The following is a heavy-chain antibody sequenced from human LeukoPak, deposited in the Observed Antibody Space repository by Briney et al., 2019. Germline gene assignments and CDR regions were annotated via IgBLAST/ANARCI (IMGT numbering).Heavy chain of an antibody. Sequence: PSETLSLTCTVSGGSMSSYYWSWIRQPPGKGLEWVGYIYYSGSTKYNPSLKSRVTISVDTSKNQFSLKLSSVTAADTAVYYCARGARAGYNLEPFDYWGQGTLVTVSS. CDR2: IYYSGST. J-gene: IGHJ4*02. CDR1: GGSMSSYY. V-gene: IGHV4-59*08. CDR3: ARGARAGYNLEPFDY. D-gene: IGHD5-24*01.